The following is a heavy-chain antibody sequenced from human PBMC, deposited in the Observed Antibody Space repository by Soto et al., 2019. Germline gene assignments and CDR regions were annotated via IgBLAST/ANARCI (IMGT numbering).Heavy chain of an antibody. Sequence: QVQLVHSAAEVKEPGASVKISCKASGFTFTSYAIHWVRQAPGQRLQWMGWINAGNGNTEYSQMFQGRVTITRDTSASTAYMELSSLRSEDTAVYYCACTVGPTSGFDSWGQGTLVTVSS. CDR3: ACTVGPTSGFDS. D-gene: IGHD1-26*01. J-gene: IGHJ4*02. V-gene: IGHV1-3*01. CDR2: INAGNGNT. CDR1: GFTFTSYA.